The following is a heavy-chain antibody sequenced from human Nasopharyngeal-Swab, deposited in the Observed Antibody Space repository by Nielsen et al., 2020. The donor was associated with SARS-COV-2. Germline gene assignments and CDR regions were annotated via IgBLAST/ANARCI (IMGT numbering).Heavy chain of an antibody. D-gene: IGHD3-10*01. Sequence: WIRQPPGRGLEWIGSIYYSGSTYYNPSLKSRVTISVDTSKNQFSLKLSSVTAADTAVYYCASPLWFGELLPAYYYYYGMDVWGQGTTVTVSS. CDR2: IYYSGST. J-gene: IGHJ6*02. CDR3: ASPLWFGELLPAYYYYYGMDV. V-gene: IGHV4-39*01.